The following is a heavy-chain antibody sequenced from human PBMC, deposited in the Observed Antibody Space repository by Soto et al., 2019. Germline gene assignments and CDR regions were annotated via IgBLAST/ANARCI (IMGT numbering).Heavy chain of an antibody. J-gene: IGHJ5*02. D-gene: IGHD6-13*01. V-gene: IGHV1-3*01. CDR1: GYTFTSYA. CDR2: INAGNGNT. CDR3: ARARRAIAAGGTPKYNWFDP. Sequence: ASVKVSCKASGYTFTSYAMHWVRQAPGQRLEWMGWINAGNGNTKYSQKFQGRVTITRDTSASTAYMELSSLRSEDTAVYYCARARRAIAAGGTPKYNWFDPLGQGTLFTVSS.